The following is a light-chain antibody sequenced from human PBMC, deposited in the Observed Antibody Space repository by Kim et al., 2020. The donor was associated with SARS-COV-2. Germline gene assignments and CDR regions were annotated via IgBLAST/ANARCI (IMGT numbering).Light chain of an antibody. CDR1: SSNIGGNT. V-gene: IGLV1-44*01. CDR3: ASWDDRLNAYV. CDR2: SNS. J-gene: IGLJ1*01. Sequence: GQEVTISCSGGSSNIGGNTVNWYRQLPGTAPKLLIHSNSQRHSGVPDRFSGSKSDTSASLAISGLQSEDEAAYYCASWDDRLNAYVFGSGTKVTVL.